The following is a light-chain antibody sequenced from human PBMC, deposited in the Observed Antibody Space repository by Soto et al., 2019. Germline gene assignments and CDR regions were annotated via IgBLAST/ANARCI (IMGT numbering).Light chain of an antibody. V-gene: IGKV3-20*01. J-gene: IGKJ3*01. CDR3: QQYGSPPFT. CDR1: QSAASSH. CDR2: DAS. Sequence: EIVLTQSPGTLSLSPGKRATLSCRASQSAASSHLAWYRQKPGQTPRLLIYDASSRATGIPDRISGSGSGTDFTLTISRLEPEDFAVYYCQQYGSPPFTFGPGTKVDIK.